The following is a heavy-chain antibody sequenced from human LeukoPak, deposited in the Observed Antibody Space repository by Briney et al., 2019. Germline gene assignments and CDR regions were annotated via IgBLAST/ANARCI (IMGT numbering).Heavy chain of an antibody. Sequence: GGSLRLSCATSDFSFRSHWMHWVRQAPGKGLVWVSRIIGDGNSISYADSVKGRFTISRDNAKNTLYLQMNSLRVEGTAVYYCARGHVTGSDRHWDYWGQGVLVTVSS. CDR3: ARGHVTGSDRHWDY. J-gene: IGHJ4*02. D-gene: IGHD3-9*01. CDR2: IIGDGNSI. CDR1: DFSFRSHW. V-gene: IGHV3-74*01.